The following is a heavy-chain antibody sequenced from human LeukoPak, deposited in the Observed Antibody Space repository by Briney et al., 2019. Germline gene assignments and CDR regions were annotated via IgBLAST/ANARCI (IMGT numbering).Heavy chain of an antibody. CDR3: ARGLPGGRDP. D-gene: IGHD2-8*02. CDR2: IDTAGNT. J-gene: IGHJ5*02. CDR1: GFTFTTYD. V-gene: IGHV3-13*04. Sequence: PGGSLRLSCAASGFTFTTYDMHWVRQETGKGLEWVSSIDTAGNTYYSASVKGRFTISRENAKNSFFLQMNSLRAGDTAVYYCARGLPGGRDPWGQGTLVTVSS.